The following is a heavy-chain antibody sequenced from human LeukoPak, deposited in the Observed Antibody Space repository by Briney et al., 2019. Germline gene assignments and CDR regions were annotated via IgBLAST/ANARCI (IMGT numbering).Heavy chain of an antibody. CDR3: ARDVVATHFDY. D-gene: IGHD2-15*01. CDR1: GFTFSSYE. V-gene: IGHV3-48*03. Sequence: GGSLSLSCAASGFTFSSYEMNWVRQAPGKGLEWVSYISSSGSTIYYADSVKGRFTISSDNAKNSLYLQMNSLRAEDTAVYYCARDVVATHFDYWGQGTLVTVSS. J-gene: IGHJ4*02. CDR2: ISSSGSTI.